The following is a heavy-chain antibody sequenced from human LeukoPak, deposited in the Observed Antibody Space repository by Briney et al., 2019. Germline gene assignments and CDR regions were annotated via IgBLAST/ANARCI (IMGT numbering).Heavy chain of an antibody. CDR1: GFTFSSYT. CDR3: AKDGGLWVSAHWGDS. CDR2: ITTSGGNT. V-gene: IGHV3-23*01. J-gene: IGHJ4*02. Sequence: GGSLRLSCAASGFTFSSYTMSWVRQAPGKGLEWVSTITTSGGNTYYADSVKGRFTVSRDNSKNTLYLQMNSLRAEDTAVYYCAKDGGLWVSAHWGDSWGRGTLVTVSS. D-gene: IGHD7-27*01.